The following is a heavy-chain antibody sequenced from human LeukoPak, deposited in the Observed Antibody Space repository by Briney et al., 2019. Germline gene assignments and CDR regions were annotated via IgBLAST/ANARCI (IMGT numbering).Heavy chain of an antibody. CDR1: GFSFSIYG. J-gene: IGHJ6*03. Sequence: GGTLRLSCEASGFSFSIYGMNWVRQAPGKGLEWVSSISSSSSYIYYADSVKGRFTISRDNAKNSLYLQMNSLRAEDTAVYYCARDHPDCTNGVCYARYNMDVWGKGTTVTVSS. D-gene: IGHD2-8*01. V-gene: IGHV3-21*01. CDR2: ISSSSSYI. CDR3: ARDHPDCTNGVCYARYNMDV.